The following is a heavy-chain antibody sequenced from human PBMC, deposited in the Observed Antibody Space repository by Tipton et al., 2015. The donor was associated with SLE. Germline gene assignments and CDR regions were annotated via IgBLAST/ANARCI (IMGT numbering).Heavy chain of an antibody. CDR3: ARDRRGGYGDSRGGAFDI. CDR1: GFTVSSHY. Sequence: LRLSCAASGFTVSSHYMSWIRQPPGKGLEWIGEINHSGSTNYNPSLKSRVTISVDTSKNQFSLKLSSVTAADTAVYYCARDRRGGYGDSRGGAFDIWGQGTMVTVSS. D-gene: IGHD4-17*01. V-gene: IGHV4-34*09. J-gene: IGHJ3*02. CDR2: INHSGST.